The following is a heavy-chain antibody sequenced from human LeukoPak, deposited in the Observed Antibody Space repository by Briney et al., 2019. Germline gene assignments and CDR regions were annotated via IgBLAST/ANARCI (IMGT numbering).Heavy chain of an antibody. J-gene: IGHJ4*02. CDR3: ARDRGTTSSAGYYFDY. V-gene: IGHV3-21*01. CDR2: ISSTSTIYI. D-gene: IGHD6-6*01. Sequence: PGGSLRLSCAASGFTFSRYTMNWIRQVPGKGLEWVSSISSTSTIYIYYAESVKGRFTISRDNAKNLLYLQMNSLRAEDTAVYYCARDRGTTSSAGYYFDYWGQGTLVTVSS. CDR1: GFTFSRYT.